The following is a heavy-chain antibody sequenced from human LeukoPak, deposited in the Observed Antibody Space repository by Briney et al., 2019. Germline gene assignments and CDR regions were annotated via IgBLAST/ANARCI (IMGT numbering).Heavy chain of an antibody. J-gene: IGHJ4*02. CDR3: ARNGPHYYDKSGYLDS. Sequence: SETLSLTCTVSGGSISSYYWNWIRQPPGKGLEWIGNIDYSRDTNYNPSLRSRVTILVDKPRNQFSLKLNSVTAADTAVYYSARNGPHYYDKSGYLDSWGQGTLVAVSS. D-gene: IGHD3-22*01. CDR1: GGSISSYY. V-gene: IGHV4-59*03. CDR2: IDYSRDT.